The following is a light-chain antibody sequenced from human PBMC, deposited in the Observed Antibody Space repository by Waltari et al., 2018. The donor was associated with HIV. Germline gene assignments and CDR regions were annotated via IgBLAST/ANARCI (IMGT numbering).Light chain of an antibody. CDR2: LGS. V-gene: IGKV2-28*01. J-gene: IGKJ5*01. Sequence: DIVMTQSPLSLPVTPGEPASIPCRSRQGLLHTNGNTYLGWYLQKPGQSPQLLIYLGSSRASGVPDRFSGSGSGTDFTLKISRVEAEDVGVYYCMQALQTPITFGQGTRLEIK. CDR1: QGLLHTNGNTY. CDR3: MQALQTPIT.